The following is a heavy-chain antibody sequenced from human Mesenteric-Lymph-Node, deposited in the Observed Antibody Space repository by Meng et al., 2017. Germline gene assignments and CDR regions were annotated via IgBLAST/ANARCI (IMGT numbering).Heavy chain of an antibody. CDR1: GGSISGAY. J-gene: IGHJ4*02. Sequence: QVQLQQGGPGVLQPPASLALACAVNGGSISGAYWNWIRQPPGKGLEWIGEIIHGGSPSYNPSLKSRVTISIDTSKHQLSRMRSSVTAADTAVYYCARRPTGIDYWGQGTLVTVSS. CDR3: ARRPTGIDY. V-gene: IGHV4-34*12. CDR2: IIHGGSP. D-gene: IGHD2-8*02.